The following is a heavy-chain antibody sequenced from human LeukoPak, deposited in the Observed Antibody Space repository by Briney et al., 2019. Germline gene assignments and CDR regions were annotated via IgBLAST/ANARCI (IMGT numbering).Heavy chain of an antibody. D-gene: IGHD2-21*02. CDR2: IYSDNT. Sequence: GGSLRLSCTVSGFTVSSNSMSWVRQAPGKGLEWVSFIYSDNTHYSDSVKGRFTISRDNSKNTLYLQMNSLRAEDTAVYYCVRDRGDTEVTGNWFDPWGLGTLVTVSS. J-gene: IGHJ5*02. CDR3: VRDRGDTEVTGNWFDP. CDR1: GFTVSSNS. V-gene: IGHV3-53*01.